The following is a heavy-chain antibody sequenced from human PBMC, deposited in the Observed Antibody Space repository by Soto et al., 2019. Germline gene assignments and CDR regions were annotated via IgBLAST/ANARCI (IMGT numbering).Heavy chain of an antibody. CDR3: ARSQGSSTSLENYYYYYYGMDV. V-gene: IGHV1-69*01. Sequence: QVQLVQSGAEVKKPGSSVKVSCKASGGTFSSYAISWVRQAPGQGLEWRGGIIPISGTANSAQKFQGGITITADESTSTAYMELSSLRSEDTAVYYCARSQGSSTSLENYYYYYYGMDVWGQGTTVTVSS. D-gene: IGHD2-2*01. J-gene: IGHJ6*02. CDR1: GGTFSSYA. CDR2: IIPISGTA.